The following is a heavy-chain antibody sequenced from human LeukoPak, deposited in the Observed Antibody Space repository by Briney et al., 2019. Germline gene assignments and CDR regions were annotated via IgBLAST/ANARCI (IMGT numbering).Heavy chain of an antibody. Sequence: SETLSLTCDVYGGSFSGYYWSWIRQPPGKGLEWIGEINHSGSTNYNPSLKSRVTISVDTSKNQFSLKLSSVTAADTAVYYCARTKQRYFDLWGRGTLVTVSS. CDR1: GGSFSGYY. D-gene: IGHD6-13*01. CDR2: INHSGST. V-gene: IGHV4-34*01. CDR3: ARTKQRYFDL. J-gene: IGHJ2*01.